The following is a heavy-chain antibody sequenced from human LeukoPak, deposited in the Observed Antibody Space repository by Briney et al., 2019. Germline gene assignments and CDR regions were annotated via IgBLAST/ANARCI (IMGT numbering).Heavy chain of an antibody. Sequence: SETLSLTCTVSGGSISSSDYYWGWVRQPPGKGLEGIGNIYYSGGSYSSPSLESRVTISSDTSKNQFSVKLTSVTAADTAVYYCVRVGYAYGPVGNWFDPWGRGVLVTVSS. V-gene: IGHV4-39*01. J-gene: IGHJ5*02. CDR3: VRVGYAYGPVGNWFDP. CDR2: IYYSGGS. CDR1: GGSISSSDYY. D-gene: IGHD5-18*01.